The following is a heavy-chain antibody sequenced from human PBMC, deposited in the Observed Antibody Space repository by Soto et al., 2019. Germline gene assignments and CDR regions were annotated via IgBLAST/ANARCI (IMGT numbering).Heavy chain of an antibody. CDR2: IKDDGSER. CDR3: ARDVGPVTIFGEALSGYFDF. J-gene: IGHJ4*02. D-gene: IGHD3-3*01. CDR1: GFSFGAYL. V-gene: IGHV3-7*03. Sequence: GGSLRLSCAVSGFSFGAYLMSWVRQAPGKGLEWLASIKDDGSERYYLDSVKGRFTISRDNAKDSLSLQMNSLRGEDTAFYYCARDVGPVTIFGEALSGYFDFWGQGTLVTVSS.